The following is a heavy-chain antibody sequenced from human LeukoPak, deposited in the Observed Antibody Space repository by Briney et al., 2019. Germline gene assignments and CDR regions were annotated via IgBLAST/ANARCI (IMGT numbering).Heavy chain of an antibody. CDR2: ISYDGSNK. D-gene: IGHD2-2*01. CDR1: GYTFSSYA. V-gene: IGHV3-30-3*01. CDR3: ARAGGVVPAAIGFDY. Sequence: GGSLRLSCAASGYTFSSYAMHWVRQAPGKGLEWVAVISYDGSNKYYADSVKGRFTISRDNSKNTLYLQMNSLRAEDTAVYYCARAGGVVPAAIGFDYWGQGTLVTVSS. J-gene: IGHJ4*02.